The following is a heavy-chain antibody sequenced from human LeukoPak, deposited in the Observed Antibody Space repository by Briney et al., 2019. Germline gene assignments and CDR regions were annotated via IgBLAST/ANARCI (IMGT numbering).Heavy chain of an antibody. CDR2: INHSGST. Sequence: PSETLSLTCAVYGGSFSGYYWSWIRQPPGKGLEWIGEINHSGSTNYNPSLKSRVTISVDTSKNQFSLKLSSVTAADTAVYYCARGSNILWFGEMSLRGAFDIWGQGTMVTVSS. D-gene: IGHD3-10*01. V-gene: IGHV4-34*01. CDR3: ARGSNILWFGEMSLRGAFDI. J-gene: IGHJ3*02. CDR1: GGSFSGYY.